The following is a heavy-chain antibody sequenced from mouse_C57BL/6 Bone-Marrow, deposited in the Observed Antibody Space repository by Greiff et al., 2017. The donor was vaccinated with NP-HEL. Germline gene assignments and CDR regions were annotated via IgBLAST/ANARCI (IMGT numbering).Heavy chain of an antibody. J-gene: IGHJ2*01. Sequence: EVQLQQSGPVLVKPGASVKMSCKASGYTFTDYYMNWVKQSPGKSLEWIGVINPYNGGTSYNQKFKGKATLTVDKSSSTAYMELNSLTSEDSAVYYCARSIYYGPRFDYWGQGTTLTVSS. CDR1: GYTFTDYY. V-gene: IGHV1-19*01. CDR2: INPYNGGT. D-gene: IGHD2-1*01. CDR3: ARSIYYGPRFDY.